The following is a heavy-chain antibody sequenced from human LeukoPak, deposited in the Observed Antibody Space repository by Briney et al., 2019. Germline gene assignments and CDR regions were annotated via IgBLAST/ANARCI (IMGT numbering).Heavy chain of an antibody. CDR2: INPIRGGT. CDR3: ARVRSGCSGGSCYFLYYFDY. D-gene: IGHD2-15*01. CDR1: GYTFTGYY. V-gene: IGHV1-2*02. J-gene: IGHJ4*02. Sequence: GASVKVSCKASGYTFTGYYMHWVRQAPGQGLEWMGWINPIRGGTNYAQKFQGRVTMTRDTSISTAYMELSRLRSDDTAVYYCARVRSGCSGGSCYFLYYFDYWGQGTLVTVSS.